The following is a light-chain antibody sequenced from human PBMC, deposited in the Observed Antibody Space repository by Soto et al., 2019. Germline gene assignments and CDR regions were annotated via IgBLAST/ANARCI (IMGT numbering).Light chain of an antibody. CDR3: QQYGSSLPLT. J-gene: IGKJ4*01. V-gene: IGKV3-20*01. CDR1: QSVSSSY. Sequence: EIVLTQSPGTLSLSPRERATLSCRASQSVSSSYLAWYQQKPGQAPRLLIYAASSRATGIPDRFSGSGSGTDFTLTISRLEPEDFAVYYCQQYGSSLPLTFGGGTKVEIK. CDR2: AAS.